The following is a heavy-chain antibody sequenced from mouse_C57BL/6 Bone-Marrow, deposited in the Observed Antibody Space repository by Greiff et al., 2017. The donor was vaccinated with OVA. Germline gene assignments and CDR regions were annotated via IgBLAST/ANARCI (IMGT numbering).Heavy chain of an antibody. V-gene: IGHV1-7*01. CDR1: GYTFTSYW. CDR3: ERQYGNDKAMDY. D-gene: IGHD2-10*02. Sequence: VQLQQSGAELAKPGASVKLSCKASGYTFTSYWMHWVKQRPGQGLEWIGYINPSSGYTKYNQKFKDTATLTADKSSSTAYMQLSSLTYEDSAVYYCERQYGNDKAMDYWGQGTSVTVSS. CDR2: INPSSGYT. J-gene: IGHJ4*01.